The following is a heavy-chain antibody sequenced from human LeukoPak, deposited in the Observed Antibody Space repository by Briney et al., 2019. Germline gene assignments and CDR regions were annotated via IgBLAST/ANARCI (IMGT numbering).Heavy chain of an antibody. CDR1: GDIVSSNSAA. CDR2: TYYRSKWYN. V-gene: IGHV6-1*01. CDR3: ARALGGSGSYYRFYYFDY. D-gene: IGHD3-10*01. J-gene: IGHJ4*02. Sequence: SQTLSLTCAISGDIVSSNSAAWNWIRQSPSRGLGWLGRTYYRSKWYNDYAVSVKSRITINPDTSKNQFSLQLNSVTPEDTAVYYCARALGGSGSYYRFYYFDYWGQGTLVTVSS.